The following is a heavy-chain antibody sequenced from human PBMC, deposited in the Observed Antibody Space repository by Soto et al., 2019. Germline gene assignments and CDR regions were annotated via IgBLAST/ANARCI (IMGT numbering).Heavy chain of an antibody. J-gene: IGHJ6*03. CDR1: GYNFSSHD. Sequence: QVHLVQAGAEVRKPGASVQVSCKASGYNFSSHDIHWVRQAPGQGLEWMGWINAGNGNTRYSQKFQDRITITRDASASPAYMELSSLRSEDTAIYYCARDSFYCGGRYCFHYSFYIDVSGKGTTVTVSS. CDR3: ARDSFYCGGRYCFHYSFYIDV. V-gene: IGHV1-3*01. CDR2: INAGNGNT. D-gene: IGHD2-21*01.